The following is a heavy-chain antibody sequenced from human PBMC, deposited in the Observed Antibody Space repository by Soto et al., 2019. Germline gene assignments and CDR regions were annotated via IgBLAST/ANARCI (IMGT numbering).Heavy chain of an antibody. V-gene: IGHV1-69*01. J-gene: IGHJ4*02. CDR2: IIPIFGTA. Sequence: QVQLVQSGAEVKKPGSSVKVSCKASGGTFSSYAISWVRQAPGQGLEWMGGIIPIFGTANYAQKFQGRVTITADESPSTDYMERRSLSSEDTAVYYCARDRQWSSSGWQYFDYWGQGTLVTVSS. D-gene: IGHD6-19*01. CDR1: GGTFSSYA. CDR3: ARDRQWSSSGWQYFDY.